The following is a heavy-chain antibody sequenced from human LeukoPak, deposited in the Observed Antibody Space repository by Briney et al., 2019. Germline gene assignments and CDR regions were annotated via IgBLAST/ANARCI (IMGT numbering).Heavy chain of an antibody. Sequence: GGSLRLSCVASGFTFKNCGMTWVRQAPGKGLEWVSTISGSDDGTYYADSVRGRFTISRDNSKNTLYLQMKALRDEDTATYYCAKRGPIYSSTPGNYFDYWGQGTLVTVSS. J-gene: IGHJ4*02. CDR2: ISGSDDGT. CDR1: GFTFKNCG. D-gene: IGHD3-10*01. CDR3: AKRGPIYSSTPGNYFDY. V-gene: IGHV3-23*01.